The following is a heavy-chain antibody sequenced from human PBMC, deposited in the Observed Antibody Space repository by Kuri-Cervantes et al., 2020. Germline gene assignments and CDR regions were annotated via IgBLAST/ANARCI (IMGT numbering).Heavy chain of an antibody. Sequence: GSLRLSCTVSGGSVSSSSYYWSWIRQPPGKGLEWIGYIYYSGSTNYNPSLKSRVTISVDTSKNQFSLKLSSVTAADTAVYYCARVPDSSSWYVGGTDYYYYGMDVWAKGPRSPSP. J-gene: IGHJ6*02. CDR1: GGSVSSSSYY. CDR2: IYYSGST. V-gene: IGHV4-61*01. CDR3: ARVPDSSSWYVGGTDYYYYGMDV. D-gene: IGHD6-13*01.